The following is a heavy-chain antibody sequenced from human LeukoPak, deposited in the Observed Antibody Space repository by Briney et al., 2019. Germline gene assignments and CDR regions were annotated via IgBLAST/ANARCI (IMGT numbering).Heavy chain of an antibody. D-gene: IGHD6-19*01. CDR2: ISSSSSYI. CDR3: ASDLQGIAVAGFVY. V-gene: IGHV3-21*01. Sequence: PGGSLRLSCAASGFTFSSYSMNWVRQAPGKGLEWVSSISSSSSYIYYADSVKGRFTISRDNAKNSLYLQMNSLRAEDTAVYYCASDLQGIAVAGFVYWGQGTLVTVSS. J-gene: IGHJ4*02. CDR1: GFTFSSYS.